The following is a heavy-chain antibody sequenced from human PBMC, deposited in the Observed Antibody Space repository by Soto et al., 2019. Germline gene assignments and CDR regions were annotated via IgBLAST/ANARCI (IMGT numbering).Heavy chain of an antibody. J-gene: IGHJ4*02. CDR3: IGYNWNYPSIDY. CDR1: GFTFSNAW. V-gene: IGHV3-15*01. Sequence: GGSLRLSCAASGFTFSNAWMSWVRQAPGKGLNWDGRVKSKTDGGTTDYAALVKGRFTIPRADSKNTLYLQMNSVKTEDTAVYYCIGYNWNYPSIDYWGQGTLGTVSS. D-gene: IGHD1-7*01. CDR2: VKSKTDGGTT.